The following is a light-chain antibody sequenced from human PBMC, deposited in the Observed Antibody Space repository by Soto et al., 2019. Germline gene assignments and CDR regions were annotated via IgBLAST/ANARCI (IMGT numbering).Light chain of an antibody. V-gene: IGLV2-8*01. Sequence: QSVLPQPPSAAGSPGQSVTISCTGTSTDVGGYNYVSWYQQYPGKAHKLMIYEVSKRPSGVPDRFSGSKSGNTASLTVSGLQAEDEAAYYCSSYGGRYNYVFGTGTKLTVL. CDR3: SSYGGRYNYV. J-gene: IGLJ1*01. CDR2: EVS. CDR1: STDVGGYNY.